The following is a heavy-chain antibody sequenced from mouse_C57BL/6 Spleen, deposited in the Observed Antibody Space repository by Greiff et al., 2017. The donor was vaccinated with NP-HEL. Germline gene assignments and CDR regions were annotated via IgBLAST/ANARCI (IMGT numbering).Heavy chain of an antibody. J-gene: IGHJ2*01. CDR1: GFTFSSYG. Sequence: DVMLVESGGDLVKPGGSLKLSCAASGFTFSSYGMSWVRQTPDKRLEWVATISSGGSYTYYPDSVKGRFTISRDNAKNTLYLQMSSLKSEDTAMYYCARRDITTVVYFDYWGQGTTLTVSS. CDR3: ARRDITTVVYFDY. CDR2: ISSGGSYT. V-gene: IGHV5-6*02. D-gene: IGHD1-1*01.